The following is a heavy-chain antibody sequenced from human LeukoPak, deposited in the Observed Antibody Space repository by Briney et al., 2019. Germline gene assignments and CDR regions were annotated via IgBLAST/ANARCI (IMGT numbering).Heavy chain of an antibody. CDR3: AREGDCSSTSCYTSEAMLYNWFDP. D-gene: IGHD2-2*02. CDR1: GFTFSGSA. J-gene: IGHJ5*02. Sequence: GGSLRLSCAASGFTFSGSAMHWVRQASGKGLEWVGRIRSKANSYATAYAASVKGRFTISRDDSKNTAYLQMNSLKTEDTAVYYCAREGDCSSTSCYTSEAMLYNWFDPWGQGTLVTVSS. V-gene: IGHV3-73*01. CDR2: IRSKANSYAT.